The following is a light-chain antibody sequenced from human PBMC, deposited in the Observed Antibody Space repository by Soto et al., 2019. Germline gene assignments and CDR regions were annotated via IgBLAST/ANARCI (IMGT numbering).Light chain of an antibody. V-gene: IGKV1-5*01. CDR3: QQYNSYSPLT. Sequence: DIQITQSPSSLSASVGDRVTITCRASQSISSYLNWYQQKPGKAPKLLIYAASSLESGVPQRFSGSGSGTEFTLTISSLEPDDFATYYCQQYNSYSPLTFGPGTKVDIK. CDR2: AAS. J-gene: IGKJ3*01. CDR1: QSISSY.